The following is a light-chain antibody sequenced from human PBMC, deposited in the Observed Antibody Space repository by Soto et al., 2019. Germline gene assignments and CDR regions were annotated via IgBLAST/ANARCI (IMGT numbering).Light chain of an antibody. Sequence: QSVLTQPASVSGSPGQSITIPCTGTSSDVGFYNYVSWYQQHPGKAPKLLIFEVTNRPSGVSNRFSGSRSGNTASLTISGLQPDEEGDYFCVSYTDTDTLVFGTGTKVTVL. CDR3: VSYTDTDTLV. CDR1: SSDVGFYNY. J-gene: IGLJ1*01. V-gene: IGLV2-14*01. CDR2: EVT.